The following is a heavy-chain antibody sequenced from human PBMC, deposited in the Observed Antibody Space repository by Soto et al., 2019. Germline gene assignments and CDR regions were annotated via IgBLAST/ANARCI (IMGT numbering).Heavy chain of an antibody. CDR3: GRDPPRYSYGYYYYGMDV. D-gene: IGHD5-18*01. CDR1: GYTFTSYG. CDR2: ISAYNGNT. Sequence: AAVKVSCKASGYTFTSYGISWVRQAPGQGLEWMGWISAYNGNTNYAQKLQGRVTMTTDTSTSTAYMELRSLSSDDTAVYYCGRDPPRYSYGYYYYGMDVWGQGTTVTVSS. J-gene: IGHJ6*02. V-gene: IGHV1-18*01.